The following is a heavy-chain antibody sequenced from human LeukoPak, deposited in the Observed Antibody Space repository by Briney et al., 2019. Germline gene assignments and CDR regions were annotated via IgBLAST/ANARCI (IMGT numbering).Heavy chain of an antibody. CDR3: ARDPRTRYYDILTGPYYGMDV. CDR1: GFTFSSYA. D-gene: IGHD3-9*01. CDR2: ISYDGSNK. J-gene: IGHJ6*02. Sequence: PGGSLRLSCAASGFTFSSYAMHWVRQAPGKGLEWVAAISYDGSNKYYADSVKGRFTISRDNSKNTLYLQMNSLRAEDTAVYYCARDPRTRYYDILTGPYYGMDVWGQGTTVTVSS. V-gene: IGHV3-30*04.